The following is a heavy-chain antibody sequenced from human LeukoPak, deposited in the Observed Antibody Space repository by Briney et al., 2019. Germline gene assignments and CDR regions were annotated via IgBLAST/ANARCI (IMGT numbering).Heavy chain of an antibody. CDR1: GFTFSSYW. D-gene: IGHD3/OR15-3a*01. V-gene: IGHV3-74*01. J-gene: IGHJ6*03. CDR2: INSDGSST. CDR3: ARVGLGGERYYYYYMDV. Sequence: GGSLRLSCAASGFTFSSYWMHWVRQAPGKGLVWVSRINSDGSSTSYADSVKGRFTISRDNAKNTLYLQMNSLRAEDTAVYYCARVGLGGERYYYYYMDVRGKGTTVTVSS.